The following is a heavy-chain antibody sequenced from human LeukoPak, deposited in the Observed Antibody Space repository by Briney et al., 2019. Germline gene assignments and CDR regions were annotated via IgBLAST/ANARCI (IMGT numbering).Heavy chain of an antibody. CDR1: GFTFSNYW. CDR2: INQDGSGE. CDR3: ARDGRYISDY. Sequence: GGSLRLSCAASGFTFSNYWMSWVRQAPGKGLEWVANINQDGSGEYYVDSVKGRFTVSRDNAKNSLYLQMNSLRAEDTAVYYCARDGRYISDYWGQGTLVIVSS. D-gene: IGHD1-26*01. V-gene: IGHV3-7*05. J-gene: IGHJ4*02.